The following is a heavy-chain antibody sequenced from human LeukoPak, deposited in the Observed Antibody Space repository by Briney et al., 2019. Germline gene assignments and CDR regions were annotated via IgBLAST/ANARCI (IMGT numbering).Heavy chain of an antibody. CDR1: GFTFSSHAYA. CDR3: ARDEYYYDSSGYYSQGCDY. CDR2: ITGDGSDT. J-gene: IGHJ4*02. V-gene: IGHV3-23*01. Sequence: GGSLRLSCAASGFTFSSHAYAMSWVRQAPGKGLEWVSAITGDGSDTYYANSVKGRFTISRDDSKNTLHLQMNSLRAEDTAVYYCARDEYYYDSSGYYSQGCDYWGQGTLVTVSS. D-gene: IGHD3-22*01.